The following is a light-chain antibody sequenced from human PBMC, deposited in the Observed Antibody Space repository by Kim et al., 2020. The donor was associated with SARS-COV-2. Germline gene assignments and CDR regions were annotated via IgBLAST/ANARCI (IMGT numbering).Light chain of an antibody. CDR2: AAS. V-gene: IGKV1-8*01. CDR3: QQYYSYSYT. J-gene: IGKJ2*01. CDR1: QGIIRY. Sequence: SASPGDRVTITWRASQGIIRYLAWYQQKPGKAPKLLIYAASTLQSGVPSRFSGSGSGTDFTLTISCLQSEDFATYYCQQYYSYSYTFGQGTKLEIK.